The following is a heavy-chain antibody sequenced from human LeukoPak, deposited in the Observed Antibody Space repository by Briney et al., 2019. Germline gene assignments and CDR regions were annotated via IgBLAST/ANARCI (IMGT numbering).Heavy chain of an antibody. CDR2: INRGGSRT. CDR3: ARGGSATAMAHDY. J-gene: IGHJ4*02. V-gene: IGHV3-74*01. Sequence: PGGSLRLSCAASGFTFSNHWMHWVRQAPGKGLMWVSRINRGGSRTDYADSVKGRFTISRDDAKNTLYLQLNSLRAEDTAVYFCARGGSATAMAHDYWGQGTLVTVSS. D-gene: IGHD5-18*01. CDR1: GFTFSNHW.